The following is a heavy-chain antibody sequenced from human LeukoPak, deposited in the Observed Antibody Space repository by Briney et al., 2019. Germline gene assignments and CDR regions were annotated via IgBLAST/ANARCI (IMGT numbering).Heavy chain of an antibody. CDR1: GYPFSGSD. J-gene: IGHJ4*02. Sequence: PGGSLRLPCAASGYPFSGSDIHWVRQAPGKGLEWVAFVSHEGSSKFYAESVKGRFGISRDNSKSTTYLQMNGLRPDDTAVYYCAKTTGGWPRFFDHWGQGTLVAVSS. V-gene: IGHV3-30*18. D-gene: IGHD6-19*01. CDR3: AKTTGGWPRFFDH. CDR2: VSHEGSSK.